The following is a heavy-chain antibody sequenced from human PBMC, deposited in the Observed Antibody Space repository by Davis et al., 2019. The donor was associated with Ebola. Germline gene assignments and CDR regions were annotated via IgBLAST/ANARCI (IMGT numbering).Heavy chain of an antibody. J-gene: IGHJ4*02. CDR1: GSTSSTFY. V-gene: IGHV3-11*01. CDR3: VRKSRDGYNYFDN. Sequence: GGPLRLSCAASGSTSSTFYMTWTRRAPGKGLERVSSVSGGGSTVYYADSVKGRFSISRDNARNSVLLHMSSLRVEDTAVYYCVRKSRDGYNYFDNWGQGTLVSVSS. D-gene: IGHD5-24*01. CDR2: VSGGGSTV.